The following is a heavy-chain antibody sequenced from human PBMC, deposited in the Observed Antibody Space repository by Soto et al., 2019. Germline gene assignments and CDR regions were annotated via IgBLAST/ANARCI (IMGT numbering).Heavy chain of an antibody. CDR2: MNPNSGNT. V-gene: IGHV1-8*01. J-gene: IGHJ3*02. CDR3: ARERSSGAVDI. CDR1: GYTFTSYD. D-gene: IGHD1-26*01. Sequence: QVQLMQSGAEVKKPGASVKVACKTSGYTFTSYDITWVRQATGQGLEWMGWMNPNSGNTAYAQKFQGRVTMTRNTSISTAYMELSSLRSEDTAVYYLARERSSGAVDIWGQGTMVTVSS.